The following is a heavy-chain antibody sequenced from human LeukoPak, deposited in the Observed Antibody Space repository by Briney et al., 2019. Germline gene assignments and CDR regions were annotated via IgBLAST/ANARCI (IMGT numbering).Heavy chain of an antibody. CDR2: IDCCGST. D-gene: IGHD2-15*01. Sequence: SETLSLTCTVSGDSISSSHFFWGWIRQTPGKGLEWIGSIDCCGSTYYNPSLKSRVTISVDTSKNQFSLKLSSVTAADTAVYYCARRPKDPIVVVAARGTFDNWGQGILVTVSS. V-gene: IGHV4-39*01. CDR1: GDSISSSHFF. CDR3: ARRPKDPIVVVAARGTFDN. J-gene: IGHJ4*02.